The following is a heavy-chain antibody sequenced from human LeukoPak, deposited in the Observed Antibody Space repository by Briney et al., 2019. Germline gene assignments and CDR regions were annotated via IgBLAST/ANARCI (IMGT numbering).Heavy chain of an antibody. D-gene: IGHD3-22*01. V-gene: IGHV3-53*01. CDR2: IYSGGST. CDR3: ARVRDDSSGYYWYYFDY. CDR1: GFTVSSNY. J-gene: IGHJ4*02. Sequence: GGSLRLSCAASGFTVSSNYVSWVRQAPGKGLEWVSVIYSGGSTYYADSVKGRFTISRDNSKNTLYLQMNSLRAEDTAVYYCARVRDDSSGYYWYYFDYWGQGTLVTVSS.